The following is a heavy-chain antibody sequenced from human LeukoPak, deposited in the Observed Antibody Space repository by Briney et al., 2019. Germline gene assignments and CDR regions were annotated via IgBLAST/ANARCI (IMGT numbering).Heavy chain of an antibody. Sequence: GGSLRLSCAASGFTFSSYSMNWVRQAPGKGLEWVSSISSSSSYIYYADSVKGRVTISRDNSKSTVYLQMNSLRAEDTALYYCAKGYFKYGAYYYSMDVWGQGTTVTVS. CDR3: AKGYFKYGAYYYSMDV. CDR1: GFTFSSYS. CDR2: ISSSSSYI. D-gene: IGHD3-9*01. V-gene: IGHV3-21*04. J-gene: IGHJ6*02.